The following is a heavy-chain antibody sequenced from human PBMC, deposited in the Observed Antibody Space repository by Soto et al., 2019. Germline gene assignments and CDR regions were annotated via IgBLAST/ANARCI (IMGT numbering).Heavy chain of an antibody. J-gene: IGHJ6*02. CDR1: GGTFSSYA. Sequence: GASVKVSCKASGGTFSSYAISWVRQAPGQGLEWMGGIIPIFGTANYAQKFQGRVTITADESTSTAYMELSSLRSEDTAVYYCVKWSYCSSTSCYPPPYYYGMDVWGQGTTVTVSS. CDR2: IIPIFGTA. D-gene: IGHD2-2*01. CDR3: VKWSYCSSTSCYPPPYYYGMDV. V-gene: IGHV1-69*13.